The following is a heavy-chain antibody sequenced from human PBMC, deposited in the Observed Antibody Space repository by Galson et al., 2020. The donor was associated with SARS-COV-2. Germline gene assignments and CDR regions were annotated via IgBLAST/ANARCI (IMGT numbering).Heavy chain of an antibody. J-gene: IGHJ6*02. V-gene: IGHV3-13*01. D-gene: IGHD2-21*01. CDR3: GRGAYVSSGFFQLGIDV. CDR2: IGSGGDT. Sequence: GGSLRLSCAASGFAFSNNDMHWVRKRTGEGLEWVSSIGSGGDTYYADSVKGRFTISRENGKDSLYLQMDSLRAEDAAVYYCGRGAYVSSGFFQLGIDVWGQGTTVTVSS. CDR1: GFAFSNND.